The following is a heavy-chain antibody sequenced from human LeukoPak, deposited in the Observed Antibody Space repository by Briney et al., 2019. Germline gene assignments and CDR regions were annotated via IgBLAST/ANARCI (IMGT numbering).Heavy chain of an antibody. CDR2: INHSGST. CDR1: GGSFSGYY. D-gene: IGHD3-3*01. V-gene: IGHV4-34*01. Sequence: SETLSLTCAVYGGSFSGYYWSWIRQPPGKGLEWIGEINHSGSTNYNPSLKSRVTISVDTSKNQFSLKLSSVTAADTAVYYCARRGALNYDFWSGYPAWFDPWGQGTLVTVSS. J-gene: IGHJ5*02. CDR3: ARRGALNYDFWSGYPAWFDP.